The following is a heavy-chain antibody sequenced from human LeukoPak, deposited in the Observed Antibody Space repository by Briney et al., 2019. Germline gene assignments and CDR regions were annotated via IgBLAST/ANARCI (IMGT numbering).Heavy chain of an antibody. D-gene: IGHD3-10*01. Sequence: GGSLRLSCAASGFPFSGYHMSWIRQAPGKGLEWISYIYFTGDIIYYADSVKGRFTISRDNAKNSLYLQMNSLKVEDTAVYYCTLPYYYGSGSYYGQNWGQGTLVTVSS. CDR1: GFPFSGYH. V-gene: IGHV3-11*01. CDR2: IYFTGDII. CDR3: TLPYYYGSGSYYGQN. J-gene: IGHJ4*02.